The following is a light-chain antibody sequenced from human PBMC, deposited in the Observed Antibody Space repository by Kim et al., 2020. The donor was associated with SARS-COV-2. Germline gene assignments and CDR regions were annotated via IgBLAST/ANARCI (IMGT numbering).Light chain of an antibody. J-gene: IGKJ2*01. Sequence: DIQMTQSPSTLSASVGDRVTITCRASQSVKSWLAWYQQRPGKAPRLLIYKASTLESGVPSRFSGSGSGTEFTLTISSLHPDDFATYYCQQYSSSSAFGQGTKVDIK. CDR1: QSVKSW. CDR2: KAS. V-gene: IGKV1-5*03. CDR3: QQYSSSSA.